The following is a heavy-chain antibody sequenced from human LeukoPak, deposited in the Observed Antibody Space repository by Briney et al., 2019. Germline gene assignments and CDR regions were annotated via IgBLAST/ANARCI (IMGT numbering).Heavy chain of an antibody. V-gene: IGHV3-7*01. D-gene: IGHD2-15*01. CDR3: ARVPCSGGSCYSPYSVSAFDI. CDR2: IKQDGSEK. Sequence: GGSLRLSCAASGFTFSSYSMNWVRQAPGKGLEWVANIKQDGSEKYYVDSVKGRFTISRDNAKNSLYLQMNSLRAEDTAVYYCARVPCSGGSCYSPYSVSAFDIWGQGTMVTVSS. J-gene: IGHJ3*02. CDR1: GFTFSSYS.